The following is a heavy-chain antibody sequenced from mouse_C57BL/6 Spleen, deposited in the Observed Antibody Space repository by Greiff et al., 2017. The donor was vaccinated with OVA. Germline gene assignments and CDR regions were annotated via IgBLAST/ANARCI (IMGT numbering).Heavy chain of an antibody. Sequence: EVKLVESGGGLVQPGGSMKLSCVASGFTFSNYWMNWVRQSPEKGLEWVAQIRLKSDNYATHYAESVKGRFTISRDDSKSSVYLQMNNLRAEDTGIYYCTLLDSSGPPFAYWGQGTLVTVSA. CDR1: GFTFSNYW. CDR2: IRLKSDNYAT. CDR3: TLLDSSGPPFAY. J-gene: IGHJ3*01. V-gene: IGHV6-3*01. D-gene: IGHD3-2*02.